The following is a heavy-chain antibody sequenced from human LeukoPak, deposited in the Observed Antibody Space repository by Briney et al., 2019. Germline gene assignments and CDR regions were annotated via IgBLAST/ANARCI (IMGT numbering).Heavy chain of an antibody. Sequence: SETLSLTCTVSRGSISGSIRSYYWSWLRQPPGKGLEWLGYIYYSGSTNYNPSLKSRVTISVDTSKNQFSLKLSSVTAADTAVYYCAKGGYSSGWANWFDPWGQGTLVTVSS. CDR1: RGSISGSIRSYY. V-gene: IGHV4-61*01. CDR3: AKGGYSSGWANWFDP. D-gene: IGHD6-19*01. J-gene: IGHJ5*02. CDR2: IYYSGST.